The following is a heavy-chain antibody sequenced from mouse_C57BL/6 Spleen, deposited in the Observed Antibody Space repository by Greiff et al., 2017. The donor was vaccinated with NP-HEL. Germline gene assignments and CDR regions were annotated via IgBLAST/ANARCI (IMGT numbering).Heavy chain of an antibody. V-gene: IGHV1-31*01. D-gene: IGHD2-1*01. CDR2: IYPYNGVS. J-gene: IGHJ2*01. Sequence: VQLQQSGPELVKPGASVKISCKASGYSFTGYYMHWVKQSHGNILDWIGYIYPYNGVSSYNQKFKGKATLTVDKSSSTAYMELLSLTAEDSAVYYCARDYYGNPVYVDYWGQGTTLTVSS. CDR3: ARDYYGNPVYVDY. CDR1: GYSFTGYY.